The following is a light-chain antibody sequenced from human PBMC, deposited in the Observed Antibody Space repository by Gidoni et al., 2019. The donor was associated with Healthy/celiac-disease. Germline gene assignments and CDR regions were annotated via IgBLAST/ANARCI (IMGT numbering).Light chain of an antibody. Sequence: DIQMTQSPSSLSASVVDRVTITCRAHQSISSYLNWYQQKPGKAPKLLMYAASSLPSGVPSSLSCSGSVTDFTLTISSLQPEDFATYYCQQSYSTPLAFGGGTKVEIK. V-gene: IGKV1-39*01. J-gene: IGKJ4*01. CDR1: QSISSY. CDR3: QQSYSTPLA. CDR2: AAS.